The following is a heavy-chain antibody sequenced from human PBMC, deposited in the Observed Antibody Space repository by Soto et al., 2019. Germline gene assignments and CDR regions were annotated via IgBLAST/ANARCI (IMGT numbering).Heavy chain of an antibody. CDR2: ISSSGSTI. CDR3: ARDTYYYDSSGYYSLPFDY. D-gene: IGHD3-22*01. J-gene: IGHJ4*02. V-gene: IGHV3-48*03. CDR1: GFTFSSYE. Sequence: EVQLVESGGGLVQPGGSLRLSCAASGFTFSSYEMNWVRQAPGKGLEWVSYISSSGSTIYYADSVKGRFTISRDNAKNSLYLQMNSLRAEDTAVYYCARDTYYYDSSGYYSLPFDYWGQGPLVTVSS.